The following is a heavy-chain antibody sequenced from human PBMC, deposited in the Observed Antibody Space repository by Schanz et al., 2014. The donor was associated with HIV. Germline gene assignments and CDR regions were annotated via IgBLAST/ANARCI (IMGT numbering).Heavy chain of an antibody. D-gene: IGHD4-4*01. CDR2: IWYDGSNK. Sequence: QVELVESGGGVVQPGRSLRLSCAASGFTFSSYGMHWVRQAPGKGLEWGAVIWYDGSNKYYADSVKGRFTISRDNSKNTLYLQMYSLRDDDTAVYYCARGWRENSFDYWGQGTLVTVSS. CDR1: GFTFSSYG. V-gene: IGHV3-33*01. CDR3: ARGWRENSFDY. J-gene: IGHJ4*02.